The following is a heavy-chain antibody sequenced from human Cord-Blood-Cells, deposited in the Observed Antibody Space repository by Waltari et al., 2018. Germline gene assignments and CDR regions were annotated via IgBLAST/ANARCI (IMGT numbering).Heavy chain of an antibody. V-gene: IGHV3-9*01. CDR3: AKDKSPYDSSGYYYAFDI. Sequence: EVKLVESGGGLVQHGRYLRPLCAASGFTCDDYSSHWVRQAPVHGVEWVSGISWISGSIGDADSVKGRFTISRDNAKTSLYLQMNSLRAEDTALYYCAKDKSPYDSSGYYYAFDIWGQGTMVTGSS. CDR1: GFTCDDYS. CDR2: ISWISGSI. D-gene: IGHD3-22*01. J-gene: IGHJ3*02.